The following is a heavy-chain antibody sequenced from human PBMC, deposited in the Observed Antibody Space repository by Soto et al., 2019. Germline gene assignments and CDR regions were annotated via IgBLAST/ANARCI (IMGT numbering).Heavy chain of an antibody. CDR3: SSSAIGDPNWLDP. CDR2: ISTHNGNA. D-gene: IGHD4-17*01. V-gene: IGHV1-18*01. J-gene: IGHJ5*02. Sequence: VQLVQTGAEVKKPGASVKVSGKAFDYRFILDGLAWVHQAHRHGLDWMGWISTHNGNANSAQKFRGRVTITTDTSASIVHIELRGLRSDETAVYYCSSSAIGDPNWLDPWGQGTLVSVSS. CDR1: DYRFILDG.